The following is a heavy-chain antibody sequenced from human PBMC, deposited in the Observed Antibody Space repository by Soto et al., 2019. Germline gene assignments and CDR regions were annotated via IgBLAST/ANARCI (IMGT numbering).Heavy chain of an antibody. CDR1: GVSISSGDSH. V-gene: IGHV4-30-4*01. J-gene: IGHJ4*02. CDR2: IYYSGRT. CDR3: AREFEGLSSLDY. Sequence: SETLSLTCSVSGVSISSGDSHWSWIRQPPGKGLEWIGYIYYSGRTYYNPSLKSRVTISVDTSKRQFSLKLSSVTAADTAVYYCAREFEGLSSLDYWGLGTLVTVSS. D-gene: IGHD3-16*02.